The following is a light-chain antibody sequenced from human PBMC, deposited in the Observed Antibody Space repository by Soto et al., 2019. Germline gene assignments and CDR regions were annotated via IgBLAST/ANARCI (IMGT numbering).Light chain of an antibody. J-gene: IGLJ1*01. V-gene: IGLV2-14*01. CDR1: SSDVGAYNS. Sequence: QSALTQPASVSGSPGQSIAISCTGTSSDVGAYNSVSWYQQYPGKAPKLMIHDVSNRPSGVSDRFSGSKSGNTASLTISGLQAEDEADYYCSSYTSSNSYVFGSGTRSPS. CDR2: DVS. CDR3: SSYTSSNSYV.